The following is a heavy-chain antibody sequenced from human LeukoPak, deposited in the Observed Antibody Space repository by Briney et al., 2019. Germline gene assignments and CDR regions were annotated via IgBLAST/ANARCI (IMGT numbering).Heavy chain of an antibody. CDR3: ATDSSWQYYFDY. CDR1: GYTFTSYY. D-gene: IGHD6-13*01. Sequence: ASVKVSCKASGYTFTSYYIHWVRQAPGQGLEWMGLINPSGGSTTYTQKFQGRVTMTRDTSTSTVYMELSSLRSEDTAVYYCATDSSWQYYFDYWGQGTLVTVSS. CDR2: INPSGGST. V-gene: IGHV1-46*01. J-gene: IGHJ4*02.